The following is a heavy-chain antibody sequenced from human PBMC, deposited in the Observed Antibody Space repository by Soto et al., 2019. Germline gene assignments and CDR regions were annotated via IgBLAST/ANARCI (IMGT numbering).Heavy chain of an antibody. CDR2: INPSDGGT. Sequence: SSVKVSCKTSGYTFTNYHIHWVRQAPGQGLEWLGIINPSDGGTGYAQKFQGRVTMTRDTSTSTVYMDMSSLRSEDTAVYYCARVAHQSLDYWGLGTLVTVSS. D-gene: IGHD5-12*01. CDR1: GYTFTNYH. V-gene: IGHV1-46*01. J-gene: IGHJ4*02. CDR3: ARVAHQSLDY.